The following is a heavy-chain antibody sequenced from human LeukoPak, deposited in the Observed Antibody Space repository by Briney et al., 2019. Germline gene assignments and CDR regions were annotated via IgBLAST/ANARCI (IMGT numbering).Heavy chain of an antibody. CDR1: GGSISSSSYY. CDR2: IYYSGST. D-gene: IGHD6-13*01. Sequence: PSETLSLTCTVSGGSISSSSYYWGWIRQPPGKGLEWIGSIYYSGSTYYNPSLKSRVTISVDTSKNQFSLKLSSVTAADTAVYYCARVSYSSSWPYYYYYMDVWGKGTTVTVSS. J-gene: IGHJ6*03. CDR3: ARVSYSSSWPYYYYYMDV. V-gene: IGHV4-39*01.